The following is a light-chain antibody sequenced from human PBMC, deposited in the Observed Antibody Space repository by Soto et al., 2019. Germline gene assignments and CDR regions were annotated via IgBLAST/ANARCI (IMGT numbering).Light chain of an antibody. J-gene: IGKJ4*01. Sequence: ELVLTQSLGTLSLSPGARATLSCRASQSVSSSYLAWYQQKPGQPPRLLISDASNRATGIPARFSGSGSGTDFSLTISSLEPEEFAVYYCKQRNSWPLTVGGGTKVDI. CDR2: DAS. CDR1: QSVSSSY. V-gene: IGKV3D-20*02. CDR3: KQRNSWPLT.